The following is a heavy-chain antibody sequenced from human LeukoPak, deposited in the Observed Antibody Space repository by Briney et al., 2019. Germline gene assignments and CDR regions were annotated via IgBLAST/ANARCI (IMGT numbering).Heavy chain of an antibody. CDR3: ARDSGAYCSSTSCLHPWFDP. J-gene: IGHJ5*02. Sequence: SETLSLTCTVSGYSINSGFYWGWIRQPPGKGLEWIGSIYHSGSTHYKSSLKSRVTISVDTSKNQLSLKLTSVTAADTAVYYCARDSGAYCSSTSCLHPWFDPWGQGTLVTVSS. CDR1: GYSINSGFY. D-gene: IGHD2-2*01. CDR2: IYHSGST. V-gene: IGHV4-38-2*02.